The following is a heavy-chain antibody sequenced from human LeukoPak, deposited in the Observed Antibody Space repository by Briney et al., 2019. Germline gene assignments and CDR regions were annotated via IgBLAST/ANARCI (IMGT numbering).Heavy chain of an antibody. CDR2: IYYSGST. D-gene: IGHD6-19*01. CDR1: GGSISSSSYY. J-gene: IGHJ4*02. Sequence: PSETLSLTCTVSGGSISSSSYYWGWIRQPPGKGLEWIGSIYYSGSTYYNPSLKSRVTISVDTSKNQFSLKLSSVTAADTAVYYCASFQGGWYGYFDYWGQGTLVTVSS. V-gene: IGHV4-39*01. CDR3: ASFQGGWYGYFDY.